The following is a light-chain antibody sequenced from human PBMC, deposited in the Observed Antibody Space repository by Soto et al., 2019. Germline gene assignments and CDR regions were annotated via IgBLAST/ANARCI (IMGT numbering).Light chain of an antibody. CDR1: QNIASA. V-gene: IGKV3-15*01. CDR3: QQYRDWPPT. J-gene: IGKJ1*01. CDR2: AAT. Sequence: EIVMTQSPATLYVSPGERATLSCRASQNIASALAWYQQKPGQVPRPLNFAATARAPGIPPSFSGSGSEKEFTLTISSLQSEDVAVYYCQQYRDWPPTFGQGTKVDIK.